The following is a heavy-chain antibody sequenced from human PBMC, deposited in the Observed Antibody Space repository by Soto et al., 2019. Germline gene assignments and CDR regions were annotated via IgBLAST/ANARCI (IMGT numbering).Heavy chain of an antibody. CDR2: IKQDGSEK. CDR3: ARDNQELLFHYYYYCGMDV. J-gene: IGHJ6*02. CDR1: GFTFSSYW. Sequence: RLSCAASGFTFSSYWMSWVRQAPGKGLEWVANIKQDGSEKYYVDSVKGRFTISRDNAKNSLYLQMNSLRAEDTAVYYCARDNQELLFHYYYYCGMDVWGQGTTVTVSS. D-gene: IGHD1-7*01. V-gene: IGHV3-7*03.